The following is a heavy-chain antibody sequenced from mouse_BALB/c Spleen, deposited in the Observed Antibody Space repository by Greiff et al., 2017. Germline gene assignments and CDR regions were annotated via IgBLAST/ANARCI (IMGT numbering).Heavy chain of an antibody. CDR3: ARDYYGSRHFDY. CDR2: INSNGGST. J-gene: IGHJ2*01. D-gene: IGHD1-1*01. CDR1: GFTFSSYG. Sequence: DVMLVESGGGLVQPGGSLKLSCAASGFTFSSYGMSWVRQTPDKRLELVATINSNGGSTYYPDSVKGRFTISRDNAKNTLYLQMSSLKSEDTAMYYCARDYYGSRHFDYWGQGTTLTVSS. V-gene: IGHV5-6-3*01.